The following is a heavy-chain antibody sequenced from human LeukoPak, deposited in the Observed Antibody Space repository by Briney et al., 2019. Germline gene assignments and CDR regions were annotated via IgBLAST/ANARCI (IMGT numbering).Heavy chain of an antibody. CDR1: GFTFSSYW. CDR3: ARARDSSGYEGNYFDY. CDR2: IKQDGSEK. D-gene: IGHD5-12*01. Sequence: GGSLRLSCAASGFTFSSYWMSWVRQAPGKGLEWVANIKQDGSEKYYVDSVKGRFTISRDNAKNSLYLQMNSLRAEDTAVYYCARARDSSGYEGNYFDYWGQGTLVTVST. V-gene: IGHV3-7*01. J-gene: IGHJ4*02.